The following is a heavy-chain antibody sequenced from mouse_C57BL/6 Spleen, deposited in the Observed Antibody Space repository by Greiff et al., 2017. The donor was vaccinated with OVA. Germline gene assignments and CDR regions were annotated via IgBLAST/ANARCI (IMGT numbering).Heavy chain of an antibody. D-gene: IGHD1-1*01. Sequence: QVQLQQSGAELVRPGTSVKVSCKASGYAFTNYLIEWVKQRPGQGLEWIGVINPGSGGTNYNEKFKGKATLTADKSSSTAYMQLSSLTSEDSAVYFCARRDYYGSNLYYAMDYWGQRTSVTVSS. CDR2: INPGSGGT. CDR1: GYAFTNYL. J-gene: IGHJ4*01. V-gene: IGHV1-54*01. CDR3: ARRDYYGSNLYYAMDY.